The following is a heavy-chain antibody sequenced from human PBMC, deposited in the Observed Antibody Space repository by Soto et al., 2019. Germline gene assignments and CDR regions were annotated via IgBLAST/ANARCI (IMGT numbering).Heavy chain of an antibody. V-gene: IGHV3-30*03. D-gene: IGHD2-21*01. CDR3: LPQSPAVVAFDI. CDR1: GFTFSSYG. Sequence: GGSLRLSCAASGFTFSSYGMHWVRQAPGKGLEWVAVISYDGSNKYYADSVKGRFTISRDNSKNTLYLQMNSLRAEDTAVYYCLPQSPAVVAFDIWGQGTMVTVSS. CDR2: ISYDGSNK. J-gene: IGHJ3*02.